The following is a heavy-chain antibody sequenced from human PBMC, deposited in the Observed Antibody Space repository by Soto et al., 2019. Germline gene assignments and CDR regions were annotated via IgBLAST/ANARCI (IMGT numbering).Heavy chain of an antibody. CDR1: GYTFTGYY. D-gene: IGHD3-3*01. V-gene: IGHV1-2*04. CDR3: ARGITIFGVVIWSYGNYYGMDV. J-gene: IGHJ6*02. CDR2: INPNSGGT. Sequence: ASVKVSCKASGYTFTGYYMHWVRQAPGQGLEWMGWINPNSGGTNYAQKFQGWVTMTRDTSISTAYMELSRLRSDDTAVYYCARGITIFGVVIWSYGNYYGMDVWGQGTTVTVSS.